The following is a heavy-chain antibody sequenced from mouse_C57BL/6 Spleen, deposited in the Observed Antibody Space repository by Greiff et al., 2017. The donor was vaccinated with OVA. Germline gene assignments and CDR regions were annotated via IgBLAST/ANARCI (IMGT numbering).Heavy chain of an antibody. Sequence: VKVVESGPGLVQPSQRLSITCTVSGFSFTSYGVHWVRQSPGKGLEWLGVIWSGGSTDYNAAFISRLSISKDNSKSQVFFKMNSLQADDTAIYYCARGDDYDGAWFAYWGQGTLVTVSA. V-gene: IGHV2-2*01. CDR1: GFSFTSYG. D-gene: IGHD2-4*01. CDR3: ARGDDYDGAWFAY. CDR2: IWSGGST. J-gene: IGHJ3*01.